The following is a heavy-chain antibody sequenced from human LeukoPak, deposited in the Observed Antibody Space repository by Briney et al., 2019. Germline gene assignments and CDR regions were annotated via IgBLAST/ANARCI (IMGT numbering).Heavy chain of an antibody. J-gene: IGHJ6*03. D-gene: IGHD6-6*01. CDR2: IYTSGST. V-gene: IGHV4-4*07. Sequence: SETLSLTCTVSGGSISSYYWSWIRQPAGKGLEWIGRIYTSGSTNYNPSLKSRVTMSVDTSKNQFSLKLSSVTAADTAVYYCARSSIAAGSETDNQYYYYIDVWGKGTTVTVSS. CDR1: GGSISSYY. CDR3: ARSSIAAGSETDNQYYYYIDV.